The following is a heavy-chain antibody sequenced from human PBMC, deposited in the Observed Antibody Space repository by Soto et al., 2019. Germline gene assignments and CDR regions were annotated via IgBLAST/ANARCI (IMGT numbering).Heavy chain of an antibody. CDR1: GGSISSGDSY. V-gene: IGHV4-31*03. D-gene: IGHD4-17*01. CDR3: ARDDYGGNSGALDI. J-gene: IGHJ3*02. CDR2: IYFSGST. Sequence: TLSLTCTVAGGSISSGDSYWTWIRQHPRKGLEWIGYIYFSGSTTYNPSLKSRLSISIHTSKNQFSLKLNSVTAADTAIYYCARDDYGGNSGALDIWGQGTMVTVSS.